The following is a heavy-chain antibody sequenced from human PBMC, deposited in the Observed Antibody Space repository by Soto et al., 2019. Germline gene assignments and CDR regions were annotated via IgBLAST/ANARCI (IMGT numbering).Heavy chain of an antibody. CDR2: INPDGSEK. CDR3: SRSLDS. CDR1: GFTFSNFW. J-gene: IGHJ4*02. Sequence: GGSLRPSCAASGFTFSNFWMDWVRHAPGKGLEWVANINPDGSEKHYVDSVKGRFTISRDNAKNSLYLQMSRLTAEDSALYYCSRSLDSWGQGTRVTVSS. V-gene: IGHV3-7*01.